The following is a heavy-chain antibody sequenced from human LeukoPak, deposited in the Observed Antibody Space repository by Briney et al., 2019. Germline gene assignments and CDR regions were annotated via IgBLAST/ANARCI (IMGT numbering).Heavy chain of an antibody. CDR3: ARGAEYCTNGVCYRYYYYYMDV. Sequence: GGSLRLSYAASGFTVSSNYMSWVRQAPGKGLEWVSVIYSGGSTYYADSVKSRFTISRDNSKNTLYLQMNSLRAEDTAVYYCARGAEYCTNGVCYRYYYYYMDVWGKGTTVTVSS. D-gene: IGHD2-8*01. V-gene: IGHV3-53*01. CDR1: GFTVSSNY. CDR2: IYSGGST. J-gene: IGHJ6*03.